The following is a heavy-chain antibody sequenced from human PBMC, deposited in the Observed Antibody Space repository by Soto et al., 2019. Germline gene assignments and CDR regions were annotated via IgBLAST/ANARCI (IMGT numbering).Heavy chain of an antibody. CDR2: IYYSGDI. Sequence: QVQLQESGPGLVKASDTLSLTCAVSGSSVSSWHWWGWIRLPPAKGLEWIGHIYYSGDISHNSSLQSRVTMEVDTSKNRFSRKLRCLNAEDTAVYDCATIGEIPGPVAFWGRGTQLTV. CDR1: GSSVSSWHW. J-gene: IGHJ4*02. V-gene: IGHV4-28*05. D-gene: IGHD2-2*02. CDR3: ATIGEIPGPVAF.